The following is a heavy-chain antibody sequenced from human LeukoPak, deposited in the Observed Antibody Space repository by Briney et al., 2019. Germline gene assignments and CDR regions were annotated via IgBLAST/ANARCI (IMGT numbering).Heavy chain of an antibody. CDR3: ARGRRGNDY. J-gene: IGHJ4*02. Sequence: ASVKVSCKASGYTFTGYYVHWVRQAPGQGLEWMGWISPNSGGTNCAQKFQGRVTMTRDTSISTAYMELRSLRSDDTAVYYCARGRRGNDYWGQGTLVTVSS. CDR2: ISPNSGGT. D-gene: IGHD4-23*01. V-gene: IGHV1-2*02. CDR1: GYTFTGYY.